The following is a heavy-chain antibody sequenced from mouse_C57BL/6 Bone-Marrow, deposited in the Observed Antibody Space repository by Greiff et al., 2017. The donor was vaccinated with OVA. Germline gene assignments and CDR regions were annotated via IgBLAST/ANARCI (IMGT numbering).Heavy chain of an antibody. J-gene: IGHJ2*01. CDR1: GYTFTSYW. Sequence: VQLQQPGAELVKPGASVKMSCKASGYTFTSYWITWVKQRPGQGLEWIGDIYPGSGSTNYNEKFKSKATLTVDTASSTAYMQLSSLTSEDSAVYYCARSEVTTVTGDYWGQGTTLTVSS. V-gene: IGHV1-55*01. D-gene: IGHD1-1*01. CDR2: IYPGSGST. CDR3: ARSEVTTVTGDY.